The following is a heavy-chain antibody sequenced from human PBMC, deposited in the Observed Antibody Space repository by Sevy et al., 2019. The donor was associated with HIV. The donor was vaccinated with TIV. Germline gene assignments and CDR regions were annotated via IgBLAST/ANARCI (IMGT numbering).Heavy chain of an antibody. CDR3: AKAPGVSVTDTTSFDS. CDR2: ISGSGGST. CDR1: GFTFSSYA. D-gene: IGHD6-19*01. J-gene: IGHJ4*02. V-gene: IGHV3-23*01. Sequence: GESLKISCAASGFTFSSYAMSWVRQAPGKGLEWLSPISGSGGSTYYADSVKGRFTISRDNSKNTLYLQMNRLRAEDTAVYYCAKAPGVSVTDTTSFDSWGQGTLVTVSS.